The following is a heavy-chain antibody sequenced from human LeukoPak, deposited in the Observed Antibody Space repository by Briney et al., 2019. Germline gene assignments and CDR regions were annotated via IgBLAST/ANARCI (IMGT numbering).Heavy chain of an antibody. D-gene: IGHD3-10*01. V-gene: IGHV4-59*01. CDR1: GGSIGSYY. Sequence: PSETLSLTCTVSGGSIGSYYWSWIRQPPGKGLEWIGYIYYSGSTNYNPSLKCRVTISVDTSKNQFSLKLSSVTAADTAVYYCARTSSGYYGSGSYYWNYYYYYMDVWGKGTTVTVSS. J-gene: IGHJ6*03. CDR2: IYYSGST. CDR3: ARTSSGYYGSGSYYWNYYYYYMDV.